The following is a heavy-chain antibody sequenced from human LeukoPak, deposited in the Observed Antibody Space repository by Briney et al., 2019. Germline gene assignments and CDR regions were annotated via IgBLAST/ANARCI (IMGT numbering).Heavy chain of an antibody. CDR1: GYTFTCYY. V-gene: IGHV1-2*02. CDR2: IKPNSGGT. Sequence: GSVNVSCKASGYTFTCYYIQWMRQAPGQGLEWRGWIKPNSGGTNDGQNFQGRVTMTRDTFISTAHMERSRLRSDDTAVYYCARDPYYGLDYWGQGTLVTV. CDR3: ARDPYYGLDY. J-gene: IGHJ4*02. D-gene: IGHD3-10*01.